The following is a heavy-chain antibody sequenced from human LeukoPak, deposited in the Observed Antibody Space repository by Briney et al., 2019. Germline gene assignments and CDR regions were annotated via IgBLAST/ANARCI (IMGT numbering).Heavy chain of an antibody. CDR2: INPNSGGT. CDR3: ARGGYNWNYDY. V-gene: IGHV1-2*02. J-gene: IGHJ4*02. CDR1: GYTFTSYD. D-gene: IGHD1-7*01. Sequence: ASVKVSCEASGYTFTSYDISWVRQAPGQGLEWMGWINPNSGGTNYAQKFQGRVTMTRDTSISTAYMELSRLRSDDTAVYYCARGGYNWNYDYWGQGTLVTVSS.